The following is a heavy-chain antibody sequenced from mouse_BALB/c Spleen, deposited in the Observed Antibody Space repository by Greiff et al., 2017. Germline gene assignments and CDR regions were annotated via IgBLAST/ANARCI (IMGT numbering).Heavy chain of an antibody. V-gene: IGHV5-6*01. CDR1: GFTFSSYG. CDR3: ARPVSRYFDV. Sequence: EVMLVESGGDLVKPGGSLKLSCAASGFTFSSYGMSWVRQTPDKRLEWVATISSGGSYTYYPDSVKGRFTISRDNAKNTLYLQMSSLKSEDTAMYYCARPVSRYFDVWGAGTTVTVSS. CDR2: ISSGGSYT. J-gene: IGHJ1*01. D-gene: IGHD1-1*01.